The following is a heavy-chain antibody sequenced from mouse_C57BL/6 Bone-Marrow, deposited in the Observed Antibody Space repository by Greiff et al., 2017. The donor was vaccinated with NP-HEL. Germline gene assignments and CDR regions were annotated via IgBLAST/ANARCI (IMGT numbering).Heavy chain of an antibody. CDR1: CYTFTSYW. CDR3: ARDPYCYAMDY. Sequence: QVQLQQPGAELVKPGASVKLSCKASCYTFTSYWMPWVKQRPGQGLEWIGMIHPSSGSTNYNEKFKSKATLTVDKSSSTAYMQLSSLTSADSAVYYCARDPYCYAMDYWGQGTSVTVSS. V-gene: IGHV1-64*01. CDR2: IHPSSGST. J-gene: IGHJ4*01.